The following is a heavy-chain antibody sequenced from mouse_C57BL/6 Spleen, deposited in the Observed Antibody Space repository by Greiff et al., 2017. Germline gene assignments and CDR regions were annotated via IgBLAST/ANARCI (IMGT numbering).Heavy chain of an antibody. J-gene: IGHJ1*03. D-gene: IGHD3-1*01. CDR1: GYTFTDYY. V-gene: IGHV1-19*01. Sequence: VQLKESGPVLVKPGASVKMSCKASGYTFTDYYMNWVKQSHGKSLEWIGVINPYNGGTSYNQKFKGKATLTVDKSSSTAYMELNSLTSEDSAVYYCARSGYPSYWYFDVWGTGTTVTVSS. CDR3: ARSGYPSYWYFDV. CDR2: INPYNGGT.